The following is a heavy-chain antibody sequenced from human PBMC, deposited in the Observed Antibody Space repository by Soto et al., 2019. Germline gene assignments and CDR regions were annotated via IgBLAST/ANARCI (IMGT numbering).Heavy chain of an antibody. CDR2: INGGNGYT. CDR1: GYTFTHYS. V-gene: IGHV1-3*01. CDR3: AKPDRDSSGFYFFDY. D-gene: IGHD3-22*01. Sequence: ASVKVSCKASGYTFTHYSMHLVRQAPGQRLEWMGWINGGNGYTEYSQKFQGRVTITRDTSASTAYMELSGLTSEDTAVYYCAKPDRDSSGFYFFDYWGQGTLVTVSS. J-gene: IGHJ4*02.